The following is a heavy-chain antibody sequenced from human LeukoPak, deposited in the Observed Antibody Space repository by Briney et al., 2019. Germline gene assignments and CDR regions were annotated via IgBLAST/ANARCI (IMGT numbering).Heavy chain of an antibody. CDR3: AVLGELRGPDAFDI. Sequence: ASVKVSCKASGYIFTSYYMYWVRQAPGQGLEWIGIISPSGSSTTYAQKFQGRVTMTRDMSTSTVYMELSSLRSEDTAVYYCAVLGELRGPDAFDIWGQGTMVTVSS. V-gene: IGHV1-46*01. CDR1: GYIFTSYY. D-gene: IGHD1-26*01. CDR2: ISPSGSST. J-gene: IGHJ3*02.